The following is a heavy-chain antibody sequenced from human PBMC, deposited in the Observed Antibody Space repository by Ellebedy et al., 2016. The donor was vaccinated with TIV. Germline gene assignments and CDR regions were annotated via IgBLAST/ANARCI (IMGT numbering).Heavy chain of an antibody. CDR2: IRRDGSVI. Sequence: GESLKISXAASGFTFSTYWMTWVRQAPGKGLEWVANIRRDGSVIYYADSVKGRFTISRDNARDSLYLQMNSLRAEDTAVYYCTRRGSMFDHWGQGTLVSVSS. CDR1: GFTFSTYW. CDR3: TRRGSMFDH. V-gene: IGHV3-7*03. J-gene: IGHJ4*02.